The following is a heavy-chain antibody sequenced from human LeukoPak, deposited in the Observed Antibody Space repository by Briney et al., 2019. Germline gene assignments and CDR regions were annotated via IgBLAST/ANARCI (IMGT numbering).Heavy chain of an antibody. Sequence: GEPLKISCKGSGYSFTSYWISWVRQMPGKGLEWMGRIDPSDSYTNYSPSFQGHVTISADKSISTAYLQWSSLKASDTAMYYCARPGKAVAASYYYYGMDVWGKGTTVTVSS. CDR1: GYSFTSYW. J-gene: IGHJ6*04. V-gene: IGHV5-10-1*01. D-gene: IGHD6-19*01. CDR3: ARPGKAVAASYYYYGMDV. CDR2: IDPSDSYT.